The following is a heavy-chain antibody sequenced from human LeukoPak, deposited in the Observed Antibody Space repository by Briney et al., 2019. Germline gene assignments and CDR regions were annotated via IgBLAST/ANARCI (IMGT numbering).Heavy chain of an antibody. V-gene: IGHV3-23*01. CDR3: AKERYSSSWLNNWFDP. CDR1: GFTFSSYA. CDR2: ISGSGGST. J-gene: IGHJ5*02. Sequence: GGSLRLSCAASGFTFSSYAMSWVRQAPGKGLEWVSAISGSGGSTYYADSVKGRSTISRDNSKNTLYLQMNSLRAEDTAVYYCAKERYSSSWLNNWFDPRGQGTLVTVSS. D-gene: IGHD6-13*01.